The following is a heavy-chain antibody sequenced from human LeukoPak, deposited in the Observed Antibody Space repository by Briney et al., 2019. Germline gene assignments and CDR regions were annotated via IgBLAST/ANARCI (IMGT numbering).Heavy chain of an antibody. J-gene: IGHJ6*02. V-gene: IGHV3-74*01. CDR3: AREWVVRGVIITSSPPPHSHYYYGMDV. CDR2: INSDGSST. D-gene: IGHD3-10*01. CDR1: GFTFSSYW. Sequence: QSGGSLRLSCAASGFTFSSYWMHWVRQAPGKGLVWVSRINSDGSSTSYADSVKGRFTISGDNAKNTLYLQMNSLRAEDTAVYYCAREWVVRGVIITSSPPPHSHYYYGMDVWGQGTTVTVSS.